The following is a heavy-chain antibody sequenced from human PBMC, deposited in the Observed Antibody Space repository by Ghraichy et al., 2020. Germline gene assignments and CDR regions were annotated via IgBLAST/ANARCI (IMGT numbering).Heavy chain of an antibody. Sequence: GGSLRLSCAASGFTFSSYSMNWVRQAPGKGLEWVSYISSSSSTIYYADSVKGRFTISRDNAKNSLYLQMNSLRDEDTAVYYCARDHGGSYSYYYGMDVWGQGTTVTVSS. J-gene: IGHJ6*02. D-gene: IGHD1-26*01. CDR3: ARDHGGSYSYYYGMDV. CDR2: ISSSSSTI. CDR1: GFTFSSYS. V-gene: IGHV3-48*02.